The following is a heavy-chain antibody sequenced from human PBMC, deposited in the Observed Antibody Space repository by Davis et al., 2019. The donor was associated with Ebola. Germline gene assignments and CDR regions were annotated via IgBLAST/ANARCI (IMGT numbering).Heavy chain of an antibody. J-gene: IGHJ6*03. CDR3: ARRCSSGSYYFRTYYYYMDV. D-gene: IGHD1-26*01. CDR1: GFTFDDYG. Sequence: GESLKISCAASGFTFDDYGMSWVRQAPGKGLEWVSGINWNGGSTGYADSVKGRFTISRDNAKNSLYLQMNSLRAEDTALYYCARRCSSGSYYFRTYYYYMDVWGKGTTVTVSS. V-gene: IGHV3-20*04. CDR2: INWNGGST.